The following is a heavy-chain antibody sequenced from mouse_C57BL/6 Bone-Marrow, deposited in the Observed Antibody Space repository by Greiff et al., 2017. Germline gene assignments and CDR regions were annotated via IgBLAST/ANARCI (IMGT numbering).Heavy chain of an antibody. CDR2: IYPRSGNT. Sequence: VHLVESGAELARPGASVKLSCKASGYTFTSYGISWVKQRTGQGLEWIGEIYPRSGNTYYNEKFKGKATLTADKSSSTAYMELRSLTAEDSAVYFCARGGIYYDYDAWFAYWGRGTLVTVSA. D-gene: IGHD2-4*01. CDR3: ARGGIYYDYDAWFAY. CDR1: GYTFTSYG. V-gene: IGHV1-81*01. J-gene: IGHJ3*01.